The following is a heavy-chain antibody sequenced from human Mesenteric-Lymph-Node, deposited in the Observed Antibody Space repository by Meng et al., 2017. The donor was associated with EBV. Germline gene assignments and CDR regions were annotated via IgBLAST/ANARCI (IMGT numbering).Heavy chain of an antibody. V-gene: IGHV1-2*06. Sequence: QGTLGHSEVGVKKPGASVKVSCKASGYTFTGYYIHWVRQAPGQGLEWMGRINPQSGGTTSAHKFQGRVTMTRDTSISTAYMELSSLRSDDTAVYYCANLWFGGSGAFDVWGQGTMVTVSS. J-gene: IGHJ3*01. CDR3: ANLWFGGSGAFDV. CDR2: INPQSGGT. D-gene: IGHD3-10*01. CDR1: GYTFTGYY.